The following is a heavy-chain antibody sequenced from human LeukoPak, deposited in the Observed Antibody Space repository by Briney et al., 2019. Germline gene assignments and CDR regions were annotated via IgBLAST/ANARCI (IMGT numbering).Heavy chain of an antibody. CDR2: VFTSGST. J-gene: IGHJ5*02. CDR3: VGDDTGFDP. Sequence: SETLPLTCAVSGASISSYSCWSWIRQPAGKGLEWIGRVFTSGSTDYNPSLKSRVTMSLDTSKNQFSLKLRSVTAADTAVYYCVGDDTGFDPWGQGTLVTVSS. CDR1: GASISSYSC. V-gene: IGHV4-4*07.